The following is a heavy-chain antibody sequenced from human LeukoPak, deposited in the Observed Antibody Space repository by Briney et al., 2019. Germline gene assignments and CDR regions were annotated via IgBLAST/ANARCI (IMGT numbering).Heavy chain of an antibody. CDR2: ISSTGSSI. D-gene: IGHD3-10*01. Sequence: GGSLRLSCAASGFTFGDFYMTWIRQAPGKGPEWVSFISSTGSSIYYADSVKGRFTISRDNDENSLFLHMTSLRVEDTAVYYCARQPMIRGVNVFDSWGQGTLAIVSS. V-gene: IGHV3-11*01. J-gene: IGHJ4*02. CDR1: GFTFGDFY. CDR3: ARQPMIRGVNVFDS.